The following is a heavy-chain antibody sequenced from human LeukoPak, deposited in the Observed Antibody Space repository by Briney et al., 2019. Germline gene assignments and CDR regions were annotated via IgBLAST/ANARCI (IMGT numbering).Heavy chain of an antibody. V-gene: IGHV4-59*11. CDR3: ASRPADTTWYGVFDY. Sequence: SETLSLTCSVSGGSINSHYWSWIRQPPGKRLEWIGYIFNTGDTNYNPSLASRVTMSVDTSRAQFFLRLSPVTAADTAIYYCASRPADTTWYGVFDYWSQGTLVTVSS. J-gene: IGHJ4*02. CDR2: IFNTGDT. CDR1: GGSINSHY. D-gene: IGHD3-10*01.